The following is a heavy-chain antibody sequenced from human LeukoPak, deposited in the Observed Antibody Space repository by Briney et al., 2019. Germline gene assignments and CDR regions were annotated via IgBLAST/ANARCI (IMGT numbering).Heavy chain of an antibody. CDR2: IYYSGST. V-gene: IGHV4-39*01. Sequence: SETLSLTCTVSGGPISSTSYYWGWIRQPPGKGLEWIGSIYYSGSTYYNPSLKSRVTISVDTSKNQFSLKLSSVTAADTAVYYCARRDNYYGSGNFDSWGQGTLVTVSS. D-gene: IGHD3-10*01. CDR1: GGPISSTSYY. CDR3: ARRDNYYGSGNFDS. J-gene: IGHJ4*02.